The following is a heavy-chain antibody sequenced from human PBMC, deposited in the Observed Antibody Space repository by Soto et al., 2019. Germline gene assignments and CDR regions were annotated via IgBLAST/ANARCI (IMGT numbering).Heavy chain of an antibody. CDR3: ASGSYYYDSSGTFDY. V-gene: IGHV3-7*01. CDR2: IKQDGSEK. CDR1: GFTFSSYW. Sequence: AGGSLRLSCAASGFTFSSYWMSWVRQAPGKGLEWVANIKQDGSEKYYVDSVKGRFTISRDNAKNSLYLQMNSLRAEDTAVYYCASGSYYYDSSGTFDYWGQGTLVTVSS. D-gene: IGHD3-22*01. J-gene: IGHJ4*02.